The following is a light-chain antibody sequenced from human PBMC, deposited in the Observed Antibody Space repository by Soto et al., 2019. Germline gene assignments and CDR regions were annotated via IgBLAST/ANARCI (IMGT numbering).Light chain of an antibody. J-gene: IGKJ2*01. CDR2: VAS. CDR1: QSVNQK. Sequence: EIVLTQSPATLSVSPGERATLSCRASQSVNQKLGWYQQKPGQAPRLLIYVASYRATGIPARFSGSGSGTEYTLTISNLQAEDFAVYYCQHFNNWPHTCGQGTRLEIK. V-gene: IGKV3-15*01. CDR3: QHFNNWPHT.